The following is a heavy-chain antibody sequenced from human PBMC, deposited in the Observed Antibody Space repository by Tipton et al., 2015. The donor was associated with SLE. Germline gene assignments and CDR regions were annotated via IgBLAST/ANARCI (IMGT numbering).Heavy chain of an antibody. V-gene: IGHV3-23*01. Sequence: SLRLSCAASGFTFSNYGMSWVRQAPGKGLEWVSAISGSGGTTYYADSVKGRFTISRDNSKNALYLQMNSLRAEDTAVYYCARVLDYYYYGMDVWGQGTTVIVSS. J-gene: IGHJ6*02. CDR1: GFTFSNYG. CDR2: ISGSGGTT. CDR3: ARVLDYYYYGMDV.